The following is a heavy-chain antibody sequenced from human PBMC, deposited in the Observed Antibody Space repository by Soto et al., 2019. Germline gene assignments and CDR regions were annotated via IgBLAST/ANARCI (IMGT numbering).Heavy chain of an antibody. CDR1: GFTFSSYA. J-gene: IGHJ6*02. Sequence: SLRLSCAASGFTFSSYAMSWVRQAPGKGLECVSTISGSGGTTYYADSVKGRFTISRDNSKNSLYLQMNSLRAEDTAGYYCARAPNYYFGMDVWGQGTTVTVSS. CDR3: ARAPNYYFGMDV. V-gene: IGHV3-23*01. CDR2: ISGSGGTT.